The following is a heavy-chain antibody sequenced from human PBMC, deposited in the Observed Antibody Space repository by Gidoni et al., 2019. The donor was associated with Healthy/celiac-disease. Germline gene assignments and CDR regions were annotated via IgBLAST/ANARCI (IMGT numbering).Heavy chain of an antibody. D-gene: IGHD4-17*01. CDR3: ARGNRDYGDPADY. V-gene: IGHV4-30-2*01. J-gene: IGHJ4*02. CDR1: GGSISSGGYS. Sequence: QLQLQESGSGLVKPSQPLSLTCAVSGGSISSGGYSWSWIRQPPGKGLEGIGYIYHSGITYYTPSLKSRVTISVDRSKNQFSLKLSSVTAADTAVYYCARGNRDYGDPADYWGQGTLVTVSS. CDR2: IYHSGIT.